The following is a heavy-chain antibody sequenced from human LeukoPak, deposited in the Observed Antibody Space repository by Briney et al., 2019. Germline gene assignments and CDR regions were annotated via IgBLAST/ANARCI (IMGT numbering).Heavy chain of an antibody. CDR3: ARAKVGATNYFDY. CDR2: IDHSGST. D-gene: IGHD1-26*01. V-gene: IGHV4-4*02. CDR1: GGSISKTNW. J-gene: IGHJ4*02. Sequence: PSETLSLTCAVSGGSISKTNWWSWVRQSLGKGLEWIGEIDHSGSTNYNPSLKSRVTISVDKSKNQFSLKLSSVTAADTAVYYCARAKVGATNYFDYWGQGTLVTVSS.